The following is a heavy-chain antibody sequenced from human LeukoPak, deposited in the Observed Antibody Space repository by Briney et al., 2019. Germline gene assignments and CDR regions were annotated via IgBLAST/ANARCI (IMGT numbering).Heavy chain of an antibody. J-gene: IGHJ4*02. Sequence: GGSLRLSCAASGFTFSSYWMHWVRQSPGKGLVWVSRISGDESITTYADSVKGRFTISRDNAKNTLYLQMNSLGAEDTAVYYCARSTVITPDFDHWGQGTLVTVSS. CDR3: ARSTVITPDFDH. V-gene: IGHV3-74*01. D-gene: IGHD4-23*01. CDR2: ISGDESIT. CDR1: GFTFSSYW.